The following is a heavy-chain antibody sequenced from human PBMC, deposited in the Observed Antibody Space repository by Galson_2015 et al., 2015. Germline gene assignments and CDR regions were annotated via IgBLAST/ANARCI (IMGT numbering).Heavy chain of an antibody. CDR2: IIPILGIA. CDR3: ARTVDTAMVRAYYFDY. Sequence: SVKVSCKASGGTFSSYAISWVRRAPGQGLEWMGRIIPILGIANYAQKFQGRVTITADKSTSTAYMELSSLRSEDTAVYYCARTVDTAMVRAYYFDYWGQGTLVTVSS. V-gene: IGHV1-69*04. J-gene: IGHJ4*02. D-gene: IGHD5-18*01. CDR1: GGTFSSYA.